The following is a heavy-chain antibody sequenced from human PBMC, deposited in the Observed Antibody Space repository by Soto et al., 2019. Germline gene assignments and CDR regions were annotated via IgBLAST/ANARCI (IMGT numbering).Heavy chain of an antibody. V-gene: IGHV4-39*01. CDR3: ARHNWNGVDY. Sequence: QMQLQESGPGLVKPSETLSLTCTVSGCSISRNSYYWGWIRHPPGKGLEWIGSIYYIGGTFYNPALQGRVTISVDTSKNQFSLKLSSVTAADTSVYYCARHNWNGVDYWGQGTLVTVSS. J-gene: IGHJ4*02. CDR2: IYYIGGT. D-gene: IGHD1-20*01. CDR1: GCSISRNSYY.